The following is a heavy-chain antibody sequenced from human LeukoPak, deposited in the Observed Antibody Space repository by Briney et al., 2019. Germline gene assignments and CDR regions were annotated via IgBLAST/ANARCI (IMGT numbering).Heavy chain of an antibody. CDR2: VYYTGST. V-gene: IGHV4-61*08. Sequence: PSETLSLTCTVSIGSINNGDYYWSWIRQSPGKGLEWIGYVYYTGSTNHNPSLRSRVTISVDTSNNQFSLKMRSVTAADTAVYYCARARIAVSYFDYWGQGALVTVSS. D-gene: IGHD6-6*01. J-gene: IGHJ4*02. CDR1: IGSINNGDYY. CDR3: ARARIAVSYFDY.